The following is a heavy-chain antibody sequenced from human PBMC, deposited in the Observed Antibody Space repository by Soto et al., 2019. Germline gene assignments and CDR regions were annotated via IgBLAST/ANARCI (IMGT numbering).Heavy chain of an antibody. Sequence: PGESLKISCKGSGYSFTSYWIGWVRQMPGKGLEWMGIIYPGDSDTRYSPYFQGQDTISADKSISTAYLQWSSLKASDTAMYYCARHAYDFWSGHPNPRYYFGMDVWGQGTTVTVSS. CDR3: ARHAYDFWSGHPNPRYYFGMDV. V-gene: IGHV5-51*01. CDR2: IYPGDSDT. D-gene: IGHD3-3*01. J-gene: IGHJ6*02. CDR1: GYSFTSYW.